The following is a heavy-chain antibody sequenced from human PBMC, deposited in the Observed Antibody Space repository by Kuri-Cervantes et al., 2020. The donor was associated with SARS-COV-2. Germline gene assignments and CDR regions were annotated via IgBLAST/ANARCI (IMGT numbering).Heavy chain of an antibody. CDR1: GFSLSTSGMR. J-gene: IGHJ6*02. V-gene: IGHV2-70*12. D-gene: IGHD2-15*01. CDR2: IDWDDDK. CDR3: AHSRGDCSGGSCYFYSYHYYGMDV. Sequence: SGPTLVKPTQTLTLTCTFSGFSLSTSGMRVSWIRQPPGKALEWLARIDWDDDKFYSTSLKTRLTISKDTSKNQVVLTMTNMDPVDTATYYCAHSRGDCSGGSCYFYSYHYYGMDVWGQGTTVTVSS.